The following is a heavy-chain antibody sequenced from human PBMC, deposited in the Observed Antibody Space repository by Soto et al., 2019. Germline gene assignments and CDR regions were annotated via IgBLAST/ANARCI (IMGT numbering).Heavy chain of an antibody. J-gene: IGHJ6*02. Sequence: GGSLRLSCAASGFTFSNYAMSWVCQAPGKGLEWVSGIGGSGGSTYYADSVKGRFTISRDNSKNTLYLQMNSLRAEDTAVYYCAKFGTVVALSYGMDVWGQGTSVTVSS. CDR2: IGGSGGST. D-gene: IGHD2-2*01. V-gene: IGHV3-23*01. CDR3: AKFGTVVALSYGMDV. CDR1: GFTFSNYA.